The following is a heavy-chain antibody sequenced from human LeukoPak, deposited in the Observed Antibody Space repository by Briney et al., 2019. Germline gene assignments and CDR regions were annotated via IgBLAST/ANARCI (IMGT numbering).Heavy chain of an antibody. Sequence: SETLSLTCTVSGDSISGYFWSWIRQPPGKGLEWIGYIYYSGSTNYNPSLKSRVTMSMDTSKNQFSLNLSSVTAADTAVYYCARGRQFSTYWGQGTLVTVSS. D-gene: IGHD5-24*01. CDR3: ARGRQFSTY. CDR1: GDSISGYF. CDR2: IYYSGST. J-gene: IGHJ4*02. V-gene: IGHV4-59*08.